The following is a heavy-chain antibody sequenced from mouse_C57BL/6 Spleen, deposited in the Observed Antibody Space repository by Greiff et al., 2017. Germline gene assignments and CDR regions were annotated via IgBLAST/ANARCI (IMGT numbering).Heavy chain of an antibody. V-gene: IGHV1-69*01. CDR1: GYTFTSYW. CDR2: IDPSDSYT. Sequence: QVQLQQPGAELVMPGASVKLSCKASGYTFTSYWMHWVKQRPGQGLEWIGEIDPSDSYTNYNQKFKGKSTLTVDKSSSTAYMQLSSLTSEDSAVYYCAPFITTAFDVWGTGTTVTVSS. J-gene: IGHJ1*03. CDR3: APFITTAFDV. D-gene: IGHD1-1*01.